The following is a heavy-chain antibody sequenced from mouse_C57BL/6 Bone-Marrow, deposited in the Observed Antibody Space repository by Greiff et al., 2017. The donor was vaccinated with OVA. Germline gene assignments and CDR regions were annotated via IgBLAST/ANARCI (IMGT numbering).Heavy chain of an antibody. D-gene: IGHD2-2*01. CDR3: TTGYNYYAMDY. J-gene: IGHJ4*01. V-gene: IGHV14-4*01. CDR2: IDPENGDT. CDR1: GFNIKDDY. Sequence: EVKLVESGAELVRPGASVKLSCTASGFNIKDDYMHWVKQRPEQGLEWIGWIDPENGDTEYASKFQGKATITADTSSNTAYLQLSSLTSEDTAVYYCTTGYNYYAMDYWGQGTSVTVSS.